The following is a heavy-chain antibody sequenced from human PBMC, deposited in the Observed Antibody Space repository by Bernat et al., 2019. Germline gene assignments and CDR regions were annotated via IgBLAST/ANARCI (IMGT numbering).Heavy chain of an antibody. V-gene: IGHV3-33*01. CDR1: GFSFSDFG. Sequence: QVQLVESGGGVVQPGRSLRLSCAASGFSFSDFGMHWVRQAPGKGLEWVAIIWYDGSYKYYADSVKGRFTISRDNSKNTLYLQMNSLRAEDTAVYYCAGGRDIVVVVAATPVYWGQGTLVTVSS. CDR3: AGGRDIVVVVAATPVY. D-gene: IGHD2-15*01. J-gene: IGHJ4*02. CDR2: IWYDGSYK.